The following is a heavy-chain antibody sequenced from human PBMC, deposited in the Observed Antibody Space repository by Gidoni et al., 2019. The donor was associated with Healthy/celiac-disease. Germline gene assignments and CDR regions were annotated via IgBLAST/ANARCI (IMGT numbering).Heavy chain of an antibody. CDR1: GFTFSNAW. D-gene: IGHD3-3*01. V-gene: IGHV3-15*01. CDR3: TTDRDPRSDFWSGYPFHDAFDI. J-gene: IGHJ3*02. CDR2: IKSKTDGGTT. Sequence: EVQLVESGGGLVKPGGSLRLSCAASGFTFSNAWMHWVRQAPGKGLEWFGRIKSKTDGGTTDYAAPVKGRFTISRDDSKNTLYLQMNSLKTEDTAVYYCTTDRDPRSDFWSGYPFHDAFDIWGQGTMVTVSS.